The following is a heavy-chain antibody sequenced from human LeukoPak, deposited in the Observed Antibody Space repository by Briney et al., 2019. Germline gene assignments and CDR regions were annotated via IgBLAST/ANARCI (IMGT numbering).Heavy chain of an antibody. J-gene: IGHJ4*02. CDR3: TRETSSRYFDY. Sequence: GASVKVSCKASGYTLTSYDINWVRQATGQGLEWMGWMNPNSGRTGYAQNFQSRITITRNTSISTAYLELSSLRSDDTAVYYCTRETSSRYFDYWGQGTLVTVSS. V-gene: IGHV1-8*01. CDR2: MNPNSGRT. CDR1: GYTLTSYD.